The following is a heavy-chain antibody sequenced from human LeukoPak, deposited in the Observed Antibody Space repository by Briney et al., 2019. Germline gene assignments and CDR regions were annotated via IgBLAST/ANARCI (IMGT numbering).Heavy chain of an antibody. D-gene: IGHD1-26*01. CDR3: ATDSSGSYYFDY. V-gene: IGHV1-24*01. CDR2: FDPEDGET. CDR1: GYTLTELS. J-gene: IGHJ4*02. Sequence: ASVKDSCKVSGYTLTELSMHWVRQAPGKGLEWMGGFDPEDGETIYAQKFQGRVTMTEDTSTDTAYMELSSLRSEDTAVYYCATDSSGSYYFDYWGQGTLVTVSS.